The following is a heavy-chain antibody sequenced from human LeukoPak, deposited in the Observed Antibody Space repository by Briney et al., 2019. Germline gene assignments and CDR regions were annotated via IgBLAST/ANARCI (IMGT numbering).Heavy chain of an antibody. CDR1: GFTFSSYA. D-gene: IGHD3-3*01. V-gene: IGHV3-23*01. Sequence: GGSLRLSCAASGFTFSSYAMSWVRQAPGKGLEWVSAISGSGGSTYYADSVKGRFTISRDNSKNTLYLQMNSLRAEDTAVYYCAREYYDFWSGYYWFDPWGQGTLVTVSS. J-gene: IGHJ5*02. CDR3: AREYYDFWSGYYWFDP. CDR2: ISGSGGST.